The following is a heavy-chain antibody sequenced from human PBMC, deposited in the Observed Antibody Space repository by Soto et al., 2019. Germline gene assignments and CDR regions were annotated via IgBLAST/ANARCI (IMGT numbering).Heavy chain of an antibody. V-gene: IGHV4-4*02. CDR2: VYHGGST. Sequence: PSETLCLTCVVSGGSITSSNWWSWVRQPPGKGLEWIGEVYHGGSTNYNPSLKSRVTISVDKSKNQFSLKLTSVTAADTAVYYCARDKTPPNYYGSGKNWFAPWGQGTLVTSPQ. J-gene: IGHJ5*02. CDR1: GGSITSSNW. D-gene: IGHD3-10*01. CDR3: ARDKTPPNYYGSGKNWFAP.